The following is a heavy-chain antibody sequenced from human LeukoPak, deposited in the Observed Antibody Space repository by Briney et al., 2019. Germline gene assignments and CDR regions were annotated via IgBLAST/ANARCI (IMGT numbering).Heavy chain of an antibody. D-gene: IGHD3-10*01. CDR3: TRTIRTMVRGVINYYYYMDV. Sequence: PSETLSLTCTVSGGSISSYYWSWIRQPPGKGLEWIGYIYTSGSTNYNPSLKSRVTISVDTSKNQFSLKLSSVTAADTAVYYCTRTIRTMVRGVINYYYYMDVWGKGTTVTVSS. CDR2: IYTSGST. CDR1: GGSISSYY. V-gene: IGHV4-4*09. J-gene: IGHJ6*03.